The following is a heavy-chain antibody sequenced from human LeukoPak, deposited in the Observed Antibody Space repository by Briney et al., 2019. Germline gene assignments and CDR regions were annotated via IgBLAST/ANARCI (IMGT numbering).Heavy chain of an antibody. CDR2: IYYIGNT. Sequence: PSETLSLTCTVSGVSISSSNSSWHWLRQPPGKRLEWIGSIYYIGNTYYNASLKSQVSISIDTSKNKFSLNLTSVTAADTAVYYCARQTGSGLFILPGGQGTLVTVCS. D-gene: IGHD3/OR15-3a*01. J-gene: IGHJ4*02. CDR1: GVSISSSNSS. V-gene: IGHV4-39*01. CDR3: ARQTGSGLFILP.